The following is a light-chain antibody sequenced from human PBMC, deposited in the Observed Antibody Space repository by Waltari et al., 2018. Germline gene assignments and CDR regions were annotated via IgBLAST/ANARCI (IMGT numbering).Light chain of an antibody. CDR1: QSVSSSS. CDR2: GAS. J-gene: IGKJ1*01. CDR3: QQYGSSPGWT. Sequence: IVLTQSPGTPSLYPGERATLPCRARQSVSSSSLAWYQQKPGQAPRLLIYGASNRATGIPDRFSGSGSGTDFTLTISRLEPEDFAVYYCQQYGSSPGWTFGQGTKVEIK. V-gene: IGKV3-20*01.